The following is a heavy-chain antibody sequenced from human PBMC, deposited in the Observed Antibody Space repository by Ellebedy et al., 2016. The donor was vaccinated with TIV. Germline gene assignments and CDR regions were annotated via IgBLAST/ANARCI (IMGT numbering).Heavy chain of an antibody. Sequence: MPSETLSLTCTVSGVSISSGGYYWSWIRQHPGKGLEWIGYIYYSGSTYYNPSLKRPVTISVATSKNQFSLKLSSVPAADTAVYYCARGYSGFRTGNWFDPWGQGTLVTVSS. D-gene: IGHD5-12*01. CDR3: ARGYSGFRTGNWFDP. CDR2: IYYSGST. CDR1: GVSISSGGYY. J-gene: IGHJ5*02. V-gene: IGHV4-31*01.